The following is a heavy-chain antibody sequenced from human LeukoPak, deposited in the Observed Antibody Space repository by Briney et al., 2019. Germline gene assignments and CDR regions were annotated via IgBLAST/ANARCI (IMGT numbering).Heavy chain of an antibody. D-gene: IGHD3-9*01. CDR3: ARDGGAYDIGAFDI. J-gene: IGHJ3*02. CDR1: GGSISSYY. CDR2: IYYSGST. Sequence: SETLSLTCTVSGGSISSYYWSWIRQPPGKGLEWIGYIYYSGSTNYNPSLKSRVTISVDTSKNQFSLKLSSVTAADTAVYYCARDGGAYDIGAFDIWGQGTMVTVSS. V-gene: IGHV4-59*01.